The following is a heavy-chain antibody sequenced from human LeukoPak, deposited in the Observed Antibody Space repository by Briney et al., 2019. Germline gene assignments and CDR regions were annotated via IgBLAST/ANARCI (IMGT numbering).Heavy chain of an antibody. J-gene: IGHJ3*02. CDR1: GYTFTSYY. D-gene: IGHD2-2*01. V-gene: IGHV1-46*01. CDR3: ARGGVVPAAPDAFDM. Sequence: GAPVKVSCKASGYTFTSYYMHWVRQAPGQGLEWMGIINPSGGSTSYARKFQGRVTMTRDTSTSTVYMELSSLRSEDTAVHYCARGGVVPAAPDAFDMWGQGTMVTLSS. CDR2: INPSGGST.